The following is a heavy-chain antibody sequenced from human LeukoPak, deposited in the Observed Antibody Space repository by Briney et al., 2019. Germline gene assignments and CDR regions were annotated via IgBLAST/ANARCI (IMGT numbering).Heavy chain of an antibody. CDR1: GYSISSGYY. CDR2: IYHSGST. J-gene: IGHJ5*02. D-gene: IGHD3-3*01. V-gene: IGHV4-38-2*01. CDR3: ARLRRDFWSGYLNWSDP. Sequence: SETLSLTCAVSGYSISSGYYWGWIRQPPGKGLEWIGSIYHSGSTYYNPSLKSRVTISVDTSKNQFSLKLSSVTAADTAVYYCARLRRDFWSGYLNWSDPWGQGTLVTVSS.